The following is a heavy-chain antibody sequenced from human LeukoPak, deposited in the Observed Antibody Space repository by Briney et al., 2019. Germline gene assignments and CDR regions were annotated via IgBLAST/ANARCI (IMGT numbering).Heavy chain of an antibody. CDR1: GGSCSGYY. J-gene: IGHJ3*02. Sequence: PSETLSLTCAVYGGSCSGYYWSWIRQPPGKGREWIGEINHSGSTNYNPSLKSRVTISVDTSKNQFSLKLSSVTAADTAVYYCARPRVRVRAFDIWGQGTMVTVSS. D-gene: IGHD3-10*01. V-gene: IGHV4-34*01. CDR2: INHSGST. CDR3: ARPRVRVRAFDI.